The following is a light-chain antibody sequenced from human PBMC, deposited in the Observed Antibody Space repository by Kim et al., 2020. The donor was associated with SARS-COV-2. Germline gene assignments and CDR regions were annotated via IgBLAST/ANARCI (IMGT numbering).Light chain of an antibody. Sequence: VSVALGQTATIMCGGNNIEKKNVHWYQQKPGQAPVLVMYRDINRPSGIPERFSGSNSGNVATLTITTAQAGDEADYYCQVWDTTAVFGAGTQLTVL. J-gene: IGLJ2*01. CDR2: RDI. CDR1: NIEKKN. CDR3: QVWDTTAV. V-gene: IGLV3-9*01.